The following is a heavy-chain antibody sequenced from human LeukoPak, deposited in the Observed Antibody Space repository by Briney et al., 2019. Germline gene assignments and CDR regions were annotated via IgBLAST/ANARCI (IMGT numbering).Heavy chain of an antibody. J-gene: IGHJ4*02. CDR3: AREGREYSSSWYPFDY. Sequence: ASVKVSCKASGGTFSSYAMHWVRQAPGQRLEWMGWINAGNGNTKYSQKFQGRVTITRDTSASTAYMELSSLRSEDTAVYYCAREGREYSSSWYPFDYWGQGTLVTVSS. CDR1: GGTFSSYA. D-gene: IGHD6-13*01. CDR2: INAGNGNT. V-gene: IGHV1-3*01.